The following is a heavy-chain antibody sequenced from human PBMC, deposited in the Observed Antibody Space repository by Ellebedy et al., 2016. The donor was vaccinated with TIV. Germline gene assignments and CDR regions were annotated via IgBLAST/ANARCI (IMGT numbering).Heavy chain of an antibody. V-gene: IGHV1-46*01. CDR1: GYPFTNYY. J-gene: IGHJ4*02. Sequence: ASVKVSCKASGYPFTNYYFHWIRQAPGQGLEWMGVLDARVGSTTYAETLQGRITMTRDTSTRTVYMELSSLRSDDTAVYYCASVPSAGADFWGPGTLVSVSS. D-gene: IGHD4-17*01. CDR3: ASVPSAGADF. CDR2: LDARVGST.